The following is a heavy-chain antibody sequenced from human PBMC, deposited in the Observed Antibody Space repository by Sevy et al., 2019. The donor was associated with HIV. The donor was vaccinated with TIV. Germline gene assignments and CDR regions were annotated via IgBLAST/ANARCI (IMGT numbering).Heavy chain of an antibody. CDR3: ASGFRIDSSCWSYSDY. Sequence: ASVKVSCKASGYTFTGYYMHWVRQAPGQGLEWMGWINPNSGGTNYAQKFQGRVTMTRDTSISTTYMELSRLTSDDTAVYYCASGFRIDSSCWSYSDYWGQGTLVTVSS. CDR2: INPNSGGT. CDR1: GYTFTGYY. J-gene: IGHJ4*02. D-gene: IGHD6-19*01. V-gene: IGHV1-2*02.